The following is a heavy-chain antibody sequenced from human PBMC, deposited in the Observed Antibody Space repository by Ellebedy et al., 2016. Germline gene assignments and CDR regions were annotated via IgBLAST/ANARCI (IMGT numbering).Heavy chain of an antibody. CDR1: GGSISSSNW. J-gene: IGHJ4*02. CDR3: ARVTPYYYDSSGYYYAHNFDY. Sequence: SETLSLXXAVSGGSISSSNWWSWVRQPPGKGLEWIGEIYHSGSTNYNPSLKSRVTISVDKSKNQFSLKLSSVTAADTAVYYCARVTPYYYDSSGYYYAHNFDYWGQGTLVTVSS. D-gene: IGHD3-22*01. V-gene: IGHV4-4*02. CDR2: IYHSGST.